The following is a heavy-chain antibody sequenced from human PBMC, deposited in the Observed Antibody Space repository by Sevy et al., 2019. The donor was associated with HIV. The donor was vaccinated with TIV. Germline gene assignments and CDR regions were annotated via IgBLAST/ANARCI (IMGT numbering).Heavy chain of an antibody. CDR3: ASKRGYSHGTFDY. CDR2: IHHSGGT. J-gene: IGHJ4*02. D-gene: IGHD5-12*01. Sequence: SETLSLTCTVSGGSIITSDSYWSWIRQPPGKGLEWLGYIHHSGGTYYNPFLKSRVAMSIDTSEKQFSLRLSFLTAADTAIYYCASKRGYSHGTFDYWGQGALVTVSS. CDR1: GGSIITSDSY. V-gene: IGHV4-30-4*08.